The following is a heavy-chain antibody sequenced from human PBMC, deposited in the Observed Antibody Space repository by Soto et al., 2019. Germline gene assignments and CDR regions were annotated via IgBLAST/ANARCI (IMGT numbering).Heavy chain of an antibody. J-gene: IGHJ4*02. D-gene: IGHD6-6*01. Sequence: EVQLVESGGGLVKPGGSLRLSCADSGFTFSNAWMSWVRQAPGKGLEWVGRIKSKTDGGTTDYAAPVKGRFTISRDDSKNTLYLQMNSLKTEATAVYYCTTDAAARPFDYWGQGTLVTVSS. V-gene: IGHV3-15*01. CDR2: IKSKTDGGTT. CDR1: GFTFSNAW. CDR3: TTDAAARPFDY.